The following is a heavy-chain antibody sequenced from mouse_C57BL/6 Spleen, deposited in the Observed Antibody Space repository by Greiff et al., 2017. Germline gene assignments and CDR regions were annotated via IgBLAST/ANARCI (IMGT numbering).Heavy chain of an antibody. D-gene: IGHD1-2*01. Sequence: VQLQQPGAELVKPGASVKMSCKASGYTFTSYWITWVKQRPGQGLEWIGDIYPGSGSTNYNEKFKSKATLTVDTASSTAYMQLSSLTSEDSAVDYCARSHYGYRDFDDWGQGTTLTVSS. J-gene: IGHJ2*01. CDR3: ARSHYGYRDFDD. V-gene: IGHV1-55*01. CDR1: GYTFTSYW. CDR2: IYPGSGST.